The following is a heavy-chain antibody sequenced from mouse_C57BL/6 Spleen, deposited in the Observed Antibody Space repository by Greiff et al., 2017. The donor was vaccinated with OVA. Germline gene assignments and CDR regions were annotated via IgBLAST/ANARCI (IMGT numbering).Heavy chain of an antibody. V-gene: IGHV3-6*01. Sequence: EVQRVESGPGLVKPSQSLSLTCSVTGYSITSGYYWNWIRQFPGNKLEWMGYISYDGSNNYNPSLKNRISITRDTSKNQFFLKLNSVTTEDTATYYCARGEVYYYGSRTYYYAMDYWGQGTSVTVSS. D-gene: IGHD1-1*01. J-gene: IGHJ4*01. CDR2: ISYDGSN. CDR3: ARGEVYYYGSRTYYYAMDY. CDR1: GYSITSGYY.